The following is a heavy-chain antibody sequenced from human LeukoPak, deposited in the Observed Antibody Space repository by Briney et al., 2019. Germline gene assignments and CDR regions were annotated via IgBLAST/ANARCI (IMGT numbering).Heavy chain of an antibody. Sequence: SETLSLTCAVSGGSISSSNWWSWVRQPPGKGLEWIGEIYHSGSTNYNPSLKSQVTISVDKSKNQFSLKLSSVTAADTAVYYCARSVSNWFDPWGQGTLVTVSS. CDR1: GGSISSSNW. J-gene: IGHJ5*02. CDR3: ARSVSNWFDP. CDR2: IYHSGST. D-gene: IGHD5/OR15-5a*01. V-gene: IGHV4-4*02.